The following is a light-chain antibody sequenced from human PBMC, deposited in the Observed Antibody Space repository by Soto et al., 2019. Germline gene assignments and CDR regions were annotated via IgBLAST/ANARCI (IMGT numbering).Light chain of an antibody. CDR1: SSDVGGNDY. CDR2: EVN. J-gene: IGLJ1*01. CDR3: SSYSTTSTLV. V-gene: IGLV2-14*01. Sequence: QSVLTQPASVSGSPGQSVTISCTGASSDVGGNDYVSWYQQHPGKAPKLILYEVNNRPSGVSNHFSGSKSGNTASLIISGLQADEADYYCSSYSTTSTLVFGSGTKLTVL.